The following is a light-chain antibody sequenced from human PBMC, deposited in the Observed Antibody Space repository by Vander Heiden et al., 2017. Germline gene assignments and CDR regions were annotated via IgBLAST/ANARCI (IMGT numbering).Light chain of an antibody. J-gene: IGLJ3*02. CDR3: AVWDDSLNGWV. CDR1: SSNIGSYN. CDR2: TTN. V-gene: IGLV1-44*01. Sequence: QSVLTQPPSASGTPGQRVTISCSGSSSNIGSYNVNWYQQLPGTAPKLLIYTTNQRPSGVPDRFSGSKSGTSASLAISGLQSEDEADYFCAVWDDSLNGWVFGGWTKLTVL.